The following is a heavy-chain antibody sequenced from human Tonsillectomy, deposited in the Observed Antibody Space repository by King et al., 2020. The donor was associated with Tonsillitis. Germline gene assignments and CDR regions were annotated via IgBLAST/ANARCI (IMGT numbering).Heavy chain of an antibody. D-gene: IGHD1-7*01. CDR3: ARGVRGPGSIFAY. V-gene: IGHV4-38-2*01. Sequence: QLQESGPGLVKPSETLSLTCAVSGYAISNGYYWGWIWQPPGKGLEWIGNIYHSGSSYYNPSLKTRVTISVDTSKNPFSLKLSSVTAADTAEYYLARGVRGPGSIFAYWGQGTLVTVSS. CDR1: GYAISNGYY. CDR2: IYHSGSS. J-gene: IGHJ4*02.